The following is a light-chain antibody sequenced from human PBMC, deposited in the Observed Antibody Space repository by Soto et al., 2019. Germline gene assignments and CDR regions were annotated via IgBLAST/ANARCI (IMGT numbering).Light chain of an antibody. Sequence: EIVMTQSPATLSVSPGERATLSGRASQSVSSNLAWYQQKPGQAPRLLIYGASTRATGIPARFSGSGSGTEVTLTISSLQSEDFAVYYCQQYNNWPRTFGQGTKVDIK. V-gene: IGKV3-15*01. CDR1: QSVSSN. CDR2: GAS. CDR3: QQYNNWPRT. J-gene: IGKJ1*01.